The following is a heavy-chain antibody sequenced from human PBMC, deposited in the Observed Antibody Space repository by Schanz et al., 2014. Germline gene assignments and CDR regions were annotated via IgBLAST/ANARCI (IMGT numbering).Heavy chain of an antibody. CDR3: AIEDGLGIAAAGPKHYYYGMDV. CDR1: GFAFSVYG. V-gene: IGHV3-33*01. CDR2: MAYDGSIK. Sequence: QVQMVESGGGVVQPGRSLRLSCAASGFAFSVYGMHWVRQAPGKGPEWVAAMAYDGSIKYYGDSVKGRFTISRDHSKNTLYLQMISLRAEHTSVYYCAIEDGLGIAAAGPKHYYYGMDVWGQGTTVTVSS. D-gene: IGHD6-13*01. J-gene: IGHJ6*02.